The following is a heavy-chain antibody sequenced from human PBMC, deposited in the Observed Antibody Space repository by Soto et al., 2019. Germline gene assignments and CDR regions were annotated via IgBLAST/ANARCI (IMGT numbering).Heavy chain of an antibody. CDR3: ARDQPSYGSGSYLDY. CDR2: ISYDGSNK. CDR1: GFTFSSYA. Sequence: QVQLVESGGGVVQPGRSLRLSCAASGFTFSSYAMHWVRQAPGKGLEWVAVISYDGSNKYYADSVKGRFTISRDNSKNTLDLQMNSLRAEDTAVYYCARDQPSYGSGSYLDYWGQGTLVTVSS. J-gene: IGHJ4*02. V-gene: IGHV3-30-3*01. D-gene: IGHD3-10*01.